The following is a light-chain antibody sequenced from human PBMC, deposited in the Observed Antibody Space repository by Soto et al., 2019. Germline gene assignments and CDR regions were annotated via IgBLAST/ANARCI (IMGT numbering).Light chain of an antibody. CDR3: QQYDNLPPYT. Sequence: DIQMTQSPSSLSASVGDRVTITCQASQDISNYLNWYQQKPGKAPKLLIYDASNLETGVPSRFSESGAGTGFTFNISSLQPEDIATYYCQQYDNLPPYTFGQGTKLEIK. CDR2: DAS. J-gene: IGKJ2*01. V-gene: IGKV1-33*01. CDR1: QDISNY.